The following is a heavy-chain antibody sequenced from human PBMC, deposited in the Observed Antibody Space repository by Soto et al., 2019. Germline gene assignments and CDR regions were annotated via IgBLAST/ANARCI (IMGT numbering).Heavy chain of an antibody. CDR2: ISYDGSNK. V-gene: IGHV3-30*18. D-gene: IGHD6-19*01. J-gene: IGHJ6*02. CDR3: AKVDGSGHGMDV. Sequence: QVQLVESGGGVVQPGRSLRLSCAASGFTFSSYGMHWVRQAPGKGLEWVAVISYDGSNKYYADSVKGRFTISRDNSKNTLYLQMNSLRAEDTAVYYCAKVDGSGHGMDVWGQGTTVTVSS. CDR1: GFTFSSYG.